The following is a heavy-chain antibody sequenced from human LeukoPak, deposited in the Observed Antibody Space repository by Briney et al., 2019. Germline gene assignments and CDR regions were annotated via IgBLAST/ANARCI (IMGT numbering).Heavy chain of an antibody. CDR2: ISGSGGAT. CDR3: ARDRSCTGGSCYMDV. J-gene: IGHJ6*03. CDR1: GFNFRNYD. V-gene: IGHV3-23*01. D-gene: IGHD2-15*01. Sequence: PGGSLRLSCVGSGFNFRNYDMSWVRQAPGKWLEWVSEISGSGGATDFADSVKGRFTISRDNSKNTLSLQMSSLRVEDTAVYYCARDRSCTGGSCYMDVWGRGTTVTVSS.